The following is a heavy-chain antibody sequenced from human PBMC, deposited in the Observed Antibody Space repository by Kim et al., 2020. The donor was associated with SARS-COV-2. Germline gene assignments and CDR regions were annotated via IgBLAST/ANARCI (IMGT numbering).Heavy chain of an antibody. D-gene: IGHD3-10*01. CDR2: ISYDGSNK. CDR3: AKSPSYGSGIGPYYFDY. CDR1: GFTFSSYG. Sequence: GGSLRLSCAASGFTFSSYGMHWVRQAPGKGLEWVAVISYDGSNKYYADSVKGRFTISRDNSKNTLYLQMNSLRAEDTAVYYCAKSPSYGSGIGPYYFDYWGQGTLVTVSS. J-gene: IGHJ4*02. V-gene: IGHV3-30*18.